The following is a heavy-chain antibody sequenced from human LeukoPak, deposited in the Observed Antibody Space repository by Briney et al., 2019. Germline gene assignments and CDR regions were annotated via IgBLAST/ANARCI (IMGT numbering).Heavy chain of an antibody. D-gene: IGHD3-22*01. J-gene: IGHJ4*02. CDR3: ARDGSDSAGYYYAL. Sequence: GGSLRLSCEASGFNFSHYGMSWVRQAPGKGLEWVSAISISSRNVFYPDSLRGRFTISRDNAKNSVYLQLNSLRAEDTAVYYCARDGSDSAGYYYALWGQGTLVTVSS. V-gene: IGHV3-21*01. CDR2: ISISSRNV. CDR1: GFNFSHYG.